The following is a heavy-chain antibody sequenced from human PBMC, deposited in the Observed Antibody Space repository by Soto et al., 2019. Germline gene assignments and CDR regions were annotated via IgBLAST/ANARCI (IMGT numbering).Heavy chain of an antibody. D-gene: IGHD6-13*01. Sequence: GGSLRLSCAGSGFTFSGYAMTWVRQAPGKGLEWVSVISTSADRPDYADSVKGRFTISRDNSKNSLHLQMNSPRAEDTAVYYCTRDASRDSSARGWFDPWGPGTLVTVSS. CDR2: ISTSADRP. CDR1: GFTFSGYA. J-gene: IGHJ5*02. V-gene: IGHV3-23*01. CDR3: TRDASRDSSARGWFDP.